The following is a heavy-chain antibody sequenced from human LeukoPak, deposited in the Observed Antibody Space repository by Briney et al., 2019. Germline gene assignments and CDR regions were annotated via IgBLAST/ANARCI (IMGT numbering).Heavy chain of an antibody. D-gene: IGHD2-15*01. CDR2: ISAYNGNT. V-gene: IGHV1-18*01. Sequence: GASVKVSCKASGYTFTSYGISWVRQAPGQGLEWMGWISAYNGNTNYAQKLQGRVTMTTDTSTSTAYMELRSLRSDDTAVCYCARRRGYCSGGSCRFDPWGQGTLVTVSS. J-gene: IGHJ5*02. CDR3: ARRRGYCSGGSCRFDP. CDR1: GYTFTSYG.